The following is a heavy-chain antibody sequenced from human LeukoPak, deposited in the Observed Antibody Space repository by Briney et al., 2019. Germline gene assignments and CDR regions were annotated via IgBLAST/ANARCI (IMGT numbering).Heavy chain of an antibody. CDR1: GFTFSSFG. J-gene: IGHJ5*02. D-gene: IGHD3-3*01. CDR2: ISYDGSNK. Sequence: PGGSLRLSCAASGFTFSSFGVHWVRQAPGKGLEWVAVISYDGSNKYYADSVKGRFTISRDNSKNTLYLEMNSLRAEDTAVYYCARDRERFLNPWGQGTLVTVSS. CDR3: ARDRERFLNP. V-gene: IGHV3-30*04.